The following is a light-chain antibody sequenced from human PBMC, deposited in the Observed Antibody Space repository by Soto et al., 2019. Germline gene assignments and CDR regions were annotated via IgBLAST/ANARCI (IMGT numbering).Light chain of an antibody. CDR1: QSVSSY. Sequence: EIVLTQSPATLSLFPGERATLSCRASQSVSSYLAWYQQKPGQAPRLLLYDASNRATGIPARFSGSGSGTDFTLTISSLEPEDFAVYYCQQRSNWITFGQGTPLEIE. CDR2: DAS. J-gene: IGKJ5*01. CDR3: QQRSNWIT. V-gene: IGKV3-11*01.